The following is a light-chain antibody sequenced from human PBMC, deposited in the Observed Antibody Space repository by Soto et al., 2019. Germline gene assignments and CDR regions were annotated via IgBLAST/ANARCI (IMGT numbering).Light chain of an antibody. CDR1: QSVNDNH. Sequence: EVVLTQSPGTLSLSPGARATLSCRASQSVNDNHLAWYQQKGGQAPRLLIYGASTRATGVPERFSGSGFGTAYSLIINRLEPEDFALYCPLYGGSPPRGTFGPGTTVEI. CDR3: PLYGGSPPRGT. V-gene: IGKV3-20*01. J-gene: IGKJ3*01. CDR2: GAS.